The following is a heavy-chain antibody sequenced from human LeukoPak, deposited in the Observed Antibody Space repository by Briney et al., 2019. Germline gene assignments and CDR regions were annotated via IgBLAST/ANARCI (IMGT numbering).Heavy chain of an antibody. Sequence: PSETLSLTCTVSGGSISSSSYYWGWIRQPPGKGLEWIGSIYYSGSTYYNPSLKSRVTISVDTSKNQFSLKLSSVTAADTAVYYCARDNSSGWEDAFDIWGQGTMVTVSS. CDR3: ARDNSSGWEDAFDI. CDR1: GGSISSSSYY. J-gene: IGHJ3*02. CDR2: IYYSGST. V-gene: IGHV4-39*07. D-gene: IGHD6-19*01.